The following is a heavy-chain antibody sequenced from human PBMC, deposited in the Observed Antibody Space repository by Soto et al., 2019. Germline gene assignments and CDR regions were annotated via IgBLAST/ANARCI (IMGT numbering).Heavy chain of an antibody. CDR2: INHSGST. D-gene: IGHD2-15*01. J-gene: IGHJ6*04. CDR1: GGSFIGFY. V-gene: IGHV4-34*01. Sequence: PSVVMSLTCAVFGGSFIGFYWRWISKHPGKGLEWIGEINHSGSTNYNPSLKSRVTISVDTSKNQFSLKLSSVTAADTAVYYCARGPGIVVVVAATRGGMDVWGKGTTVTVSS. CDR3: ARGPGIVVVVAATRGGMDV.